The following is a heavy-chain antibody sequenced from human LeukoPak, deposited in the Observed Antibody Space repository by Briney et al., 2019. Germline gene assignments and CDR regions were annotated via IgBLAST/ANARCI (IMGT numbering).Heavy chain of an antibody. CDR3: ARDNYGRSDYYPFDY. V-gene: IGHV3-66*01. J-gene: IGHJ4*02. D-gene: IGHD3-22*01. CDR2: IYSGGRT. Sequence: GGSLGLSCAASGFIVSTNYMSWVRQAPGKGLEWVSVIYSGGRTYYADSVKGRFTISRDNSKNTVYLQMNSLRAEDTAVYYCARDNYGRSDYYPFDYWGQGTLVTVSS. CDR1: GFIVSTNY.